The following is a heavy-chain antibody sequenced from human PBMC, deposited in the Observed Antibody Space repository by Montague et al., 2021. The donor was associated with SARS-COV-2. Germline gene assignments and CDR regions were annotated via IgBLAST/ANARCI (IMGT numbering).Heavy chain of an antibody. D-gene: IGHD3-10*01. CDR1: GGSFTTYS. CDR3: ARLGDGVVPSPILGVGPYYAYYYRDV. V-gene: IGHV4-34*01. J-gene: IGHJ6*03. Sequence: SETLSLTCAVHGGSFTTYSWNWIRQPPRPGLGWLGVIHHGGSANSNPSLTRRVTLSADTSKTKFSLKLTSVAAADTAVYYCARLGDGVVPSPILGVGPYYAYYYRDVWGKGTTVTVSS. CDR2: IHHGGSA.